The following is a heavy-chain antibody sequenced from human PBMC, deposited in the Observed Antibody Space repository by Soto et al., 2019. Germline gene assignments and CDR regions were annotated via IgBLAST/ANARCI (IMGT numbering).Heavy chain of an antibody. CDR2: ISAYNGNT. CDR1: GYTFTSYG. CDR3: ARDRSIKIFGGFQGGSYYYYGMDV. Sequence: ASVKVSCKASGYTFTSYGISWVRQAPGQGLEWMGWISAYNGNTNYAQKLQGRVTMTTDTSTSTAYMELRSLRSDDTAVYYCARDRSIKIFGGFQGGSYYYYGMDVWGKGTTVTVS. J-gene: IGHJ6*04. V-gene: IGHV1-18*01. D-gene: IGHD3-3*01.